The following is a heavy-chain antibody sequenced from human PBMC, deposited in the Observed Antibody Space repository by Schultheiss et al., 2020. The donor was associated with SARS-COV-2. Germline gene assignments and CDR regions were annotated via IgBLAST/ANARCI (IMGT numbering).Heavy chain of an antibody. CDR3: ARDRSHDLAFDY. CDR2: ISSDGDTT. D-gene: IGHD1-1*01. V-gene: IGHV3-64*04. CDR1: GFTFSSYA. J-gene: IGHJ4*02. Sequence: GGSLRLSCSASGFTFSSYAMHWVRQAPGKGLEYVSVISSDGDTTYYADSVKGRFTISRDNSKNTLYLQMNSLRAEDTAVYYCARDRSHDLAFDYWGQGTLVTVSS.